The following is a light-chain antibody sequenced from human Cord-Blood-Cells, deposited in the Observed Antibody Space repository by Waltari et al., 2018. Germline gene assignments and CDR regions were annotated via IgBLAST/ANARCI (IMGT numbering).Light chain of an antibody. CDR2: AVS. CDR1: SSDVGGYNY. CDR3: SSYTSSSTWV. Sequence: QSALTQPASVSASPGQSITISCTGTSSDVGGYNYVPWYQPHPGKAPKLMIYAVSKRPSGVSNRFSGSKSGNTASLTISGLQAEDEADYYCSSYTSSSTWVFGGGTKLTVL. V-gene: IGLV2-14*01. J-gene: IGLJ3*02.